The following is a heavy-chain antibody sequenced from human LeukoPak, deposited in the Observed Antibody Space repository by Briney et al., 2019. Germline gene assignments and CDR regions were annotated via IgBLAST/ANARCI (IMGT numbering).Heavy chain of an antibody. D-gene: IGHD3-22*01. V-gene: IGHV3-11*06. CDR2: ISSSSSYT. Sequence: GGSLRLSCAASGFTFSDYYMSWIRQAPGKGLEWVSYISSSSSYTNYADSVRGRFTISRDNAKNSLYLQMNSLRAEDTAVYYCARRTTYYYDSSGYKDAFDIWGQGTMVTVSS. CDR1: GFTFSDYY. J-gene: IGHJ3*02. CDR3: ARRTTYYYDSSGYKDAFDI.